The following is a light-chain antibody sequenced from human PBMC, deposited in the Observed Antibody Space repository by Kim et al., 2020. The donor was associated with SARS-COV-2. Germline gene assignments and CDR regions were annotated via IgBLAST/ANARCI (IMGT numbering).Light chain of an antibody. CDR1: SSNIGSNY. CDR3: SAWDDSLSGYVV. CDR2: RNN. J-gene: IGLJ2*01. V-gene: IGLV1-47*01. Sequence: RGTISCSGSSSNIGSNYVYWYQQLPGTAPKLLIYRNNQRPSGVPDRFSGSKSGTSASLAISGLRSEDEAEYYCSAWDDSLSGYVVFGGGTQLTVL.